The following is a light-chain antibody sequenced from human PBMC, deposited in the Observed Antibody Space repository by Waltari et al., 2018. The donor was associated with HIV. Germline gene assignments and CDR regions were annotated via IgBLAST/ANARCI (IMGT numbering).Light chain of an antibody. J-gene: IGKJ4*01. CDR3: QKYNDWPLLT. CDR1: QSVSTI. Sequence: EIVLTQSPATLPVSPEERATLSCRATQSVSTILAWYHQKPGEASGLLIYSVATKGTGIASRLSGSGSGTVFTLTISSLQDEEFAGYYCQKYNDWPLLTFGGGTKVEMK. V-gene: IGKV3-15*01. CDR2: SVA.